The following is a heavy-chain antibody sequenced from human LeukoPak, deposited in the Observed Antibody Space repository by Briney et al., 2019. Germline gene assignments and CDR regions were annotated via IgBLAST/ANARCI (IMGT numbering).Heavy chain of an antibody. D-gene: IGHD6-13*01. CDR3: AASGGYSSSWSL. Sequence: NPSETLSLTCSVSGVSIKTYYWNWLRQPPGKGLEWVANMYYSGSTSYNPSLRSRVTMSVDTSRNQVSLNLNSVSAADTAVYYCAASGGYSSSWSLWGQGTLVTVSS. V-gene: IGHV4-59*01. CDR2: MYYSGST. CDR1: GVSIKTYY. J-gene: IGHJ4*02.